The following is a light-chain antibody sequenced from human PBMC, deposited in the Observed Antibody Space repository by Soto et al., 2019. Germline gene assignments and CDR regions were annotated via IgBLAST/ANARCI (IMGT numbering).Light chain of an antibody. Sequence: QSVLTQPRSVSGSPGQSVTISCTGTSSDVGGYNYVSWYQQHPGKAPTLMIYDVSKRPSGVPDRFSGSKSGNTASLTISGLQAEDEADYYCCSYAGSYVFGTGTKVTVL. CDR2: DVS. CDR1: SSDVGGYNY. J-gene: IGLJ1*01. CDR3: CSYAGSYV. V-gene: IGLV2-11*01.